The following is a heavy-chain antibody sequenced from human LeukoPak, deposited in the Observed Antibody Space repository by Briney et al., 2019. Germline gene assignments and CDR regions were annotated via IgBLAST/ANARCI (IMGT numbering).Heavy chain of an antibody. CDR3: ARRTIAAAAGQFDP. CDR2: INPNSGGT. J-gene: IGHJ5*02. D-gene: IGHD6-13*01. Sequence: ASVKVSCKASGYSFTGYYIHWVRQAPGQGLEWMGWINPNSGGTNYAQKFQGRVTMTRDTSISTAYMELSRLRSDDTAVYYCARRTIAAAAGQFDPWGQGTLVTVSS. CDR1: GYSFTGYY. V-gene: IGHV1-2*02.